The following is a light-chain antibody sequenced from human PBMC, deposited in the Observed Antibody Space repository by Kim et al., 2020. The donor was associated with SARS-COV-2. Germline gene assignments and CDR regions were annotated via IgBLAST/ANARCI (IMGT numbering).Light chain of an antibody. CDR1: QSVLYSSINKNY. J-gene: IGKJ4*01. V-gene: IGKV4-1*01. CDR3: QQYYSTPLT. Sequence: DIVMTQSPESLAVSLGERASINCKSSQSVLYSSINKNYLAWYQQKPGQPPKLLIYWASTRESGVPDRFSGSGSGTDFTLTISSLQAEDVAVYYCQQYYSTPLTFGGGTKVDIK. CDR2: WAS.